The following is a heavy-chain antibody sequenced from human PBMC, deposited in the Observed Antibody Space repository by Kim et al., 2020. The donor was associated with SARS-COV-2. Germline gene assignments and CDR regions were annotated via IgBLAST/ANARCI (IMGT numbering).Heavy chain of an antibody. D-gene: IGHD7-27*01. CDR1: GFTFSSYA. Sequence: GGSLRLSCAASGFTFSSYAMHWVRQAPGKGLEWVAVISYDGSNKYYADSVKGRFTISRDNSKNTLYLQMNSLRAEDTAVYYCASLQLTGDSDYWGQGTL. J-gene: IGHJ4*02. CDR3: ASLQLTGDSDY. V-gene: IGHV3-30*04. CDR2: ISYDGSNK.